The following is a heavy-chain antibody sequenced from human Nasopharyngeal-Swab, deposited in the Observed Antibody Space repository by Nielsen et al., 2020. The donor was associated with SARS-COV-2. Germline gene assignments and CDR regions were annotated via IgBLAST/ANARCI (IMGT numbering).Heavy chain of an antibody. CDR3: ARDMVGATIYYYGMDV. CDR2: ISAYNGNT. Sequence: ASVKVSCKASGYTFTSYGIGWVRQAPGQGLEWMGWISAYNGNTNYAQKLQGRVTMTTDTSTSTAYMELRSLRSDDTAVYYCARDMVGATIYYYGMDVWGQGTTVTVSS. J-gene: IGHJ6*02. D-gene: IGHD1-26*01. V-gene: IGHV1-18*01. CDR1: GYTFTSYG.